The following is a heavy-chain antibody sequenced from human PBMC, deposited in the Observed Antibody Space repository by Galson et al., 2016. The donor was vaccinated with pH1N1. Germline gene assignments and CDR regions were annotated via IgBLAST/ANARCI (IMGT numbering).Heavy chain of an antibody. V-gene: IGHV3-9*01. CDR2: ISWNGGHT. Sequence: SLRLSCAGSGFTFDDYAMHWVRQAPGKGLEWVSGISWNGGHTDYADSVRGRFTISRDNAKNSLYVQMNSLTAEDTAFYYCAKDLYFDDRSGFPNWGQGTLVTVTS. CDR3: AKDLYFDDRSGFPN. J-gene: IGHJ4*02. CDR1: GFTFDDYA. D-gene: IGHD3-22*01.